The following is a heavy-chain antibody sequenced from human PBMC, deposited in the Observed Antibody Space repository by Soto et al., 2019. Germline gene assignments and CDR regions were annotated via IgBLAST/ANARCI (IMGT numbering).Heavy chain of an antibody. CDR3: ARLGALYGMDV. CDR1: GYSFTSYW. J-gene: IGHJ6*02. V-gene: IGHV5-51*01. CDR2: IYPGDSDT. Sequence: EESLTISCQVSGYSFTSYWIGWVRQLPGKGLEWMGIIYPGDSDTRYSPSFQGQVTISADKSISTAYLQWSSLKASDTAMYYCARLGALYGMDVWGQGTTVTVSS.